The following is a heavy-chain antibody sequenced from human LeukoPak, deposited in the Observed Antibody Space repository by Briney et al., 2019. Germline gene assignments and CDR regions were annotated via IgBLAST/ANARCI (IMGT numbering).Heavy chain of an antibody. Sequence: GRSLRLSCAASGFTFNDYAMYWVRQAPGKGLEWVTLISYDGYDKSYADSVRGRFTISRDNSKNTLYLQMNSLRAEDTAIYYCAREPSVTTVTTGSWGQGTLVIVSS. CDR2: ISYDGYDK. V-gene: IGHV3-30-3*01. CDR1: GFTFNDYA. CDR3: AREPSVTTVTTGS. J-gene: IGHJ5*02. D-gene: IGHD4-17*01.